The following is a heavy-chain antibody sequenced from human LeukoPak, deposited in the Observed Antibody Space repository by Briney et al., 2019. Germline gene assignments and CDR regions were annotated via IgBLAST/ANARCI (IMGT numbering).Heavy chain of an antibody. CDR2: IAGSSGYI. CDR1: GFTFSSYT. J-gene: IGHJ4*01. Sequence: PGGSLRLSCAASGFTFSSYTMNWVRQAPGKGLEWVSSIAGSSGYISYAVSVKGRFTISRDNAKKSLYLQMTSLTAEDTAVYYCARDRGAYCGGDCYLGFDYWGRGTLVTVSS. V-gene: IGHV3-21*01. D-gene: IGHD2-21*02. CDR3: ARDRGAYCGGDCYLGFDY.